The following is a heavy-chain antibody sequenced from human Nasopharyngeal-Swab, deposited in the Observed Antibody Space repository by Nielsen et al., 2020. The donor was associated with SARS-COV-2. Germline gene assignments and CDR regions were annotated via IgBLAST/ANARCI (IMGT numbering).Heavy chain of an antibody. J-gene: IGHJ3*02. D-gene: IGHD2-15*01. CDR1: GFTFSSYA. CDR2: ISGSGGST. Sequence: GGSLRLSCAASGFTFSSYAMSWVRQAPGEGLEWVSAISGSGGSTYYADSVKGRFTISRDNSKNTLYLQMNSLRAEDTAVYYCAKDLGYCSGGSCYGDAFDIWGQGTMVTVSS. CDR3: AKDLGYCSGGSCYGDAFDI. V-gene: IGHV3-23*01.